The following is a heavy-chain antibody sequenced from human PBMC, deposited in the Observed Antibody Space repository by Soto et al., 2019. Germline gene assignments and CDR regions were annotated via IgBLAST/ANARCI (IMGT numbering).Heavy chain of an antibody. CDR2: ISGHNGNT. J-gene: IGHJ4*02. CDR1: GYTFTNHG. V-gene: IGHV1-18*01. CDR3: ARDLYPLAYYFDY. Sequence: QVQLVQSGAEVKKPGASVKVSCKASGYTFTNHGISWVRQAPGQGLEWLGWISGHNGNTKYAQRLQGRVTMTTDTSTSTAYMELRSLKSDDTAVCYCARDLYPLAYYFDYWGQGTLVTVSS.